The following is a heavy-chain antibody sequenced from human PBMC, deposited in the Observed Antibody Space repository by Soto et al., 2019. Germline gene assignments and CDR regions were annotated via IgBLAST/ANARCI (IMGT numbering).Heavy chain of an antibody. D-gene: IGHD1-7*01. Sequence: NPSETLSLTCAVSGDSISSYSRNWIRQTAGRGLEWIGRVSPSGHTQYRSSFETRVTISVDMSTNQFFLELRYVTAADTAVYYCARESGENWSYEAYWGQGTQVTVSS. CDR3: ARESGENWSYEAY. J-gene: IGHJ4*02. V-gene: IGHV4-4*07. CDR2: VSPSGHT. CDR1: GDSISSYS.